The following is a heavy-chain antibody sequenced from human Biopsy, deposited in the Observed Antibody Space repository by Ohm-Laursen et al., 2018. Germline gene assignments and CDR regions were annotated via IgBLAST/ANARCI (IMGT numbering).Heavy chain of an antibody. CDR1: GDSISSYY. J-gene: IGHJ2*01. CDR3: ARDRGYYSDRTVPGYFDL. CDR2: VYYTGST. D-gene: IGHD3-22*01. V-gene: IGHV4-59*01. Sequence: TLSLTCTVSGDSISSYYWSWIRQPPGKGLEWIGYVYYTGSTDYNPSLQSRVTISVDTSKNHFSLRLRSVTPTDTAIYYCARDRGYYSDRTVPGYFDLWGRGTLVTVSS.